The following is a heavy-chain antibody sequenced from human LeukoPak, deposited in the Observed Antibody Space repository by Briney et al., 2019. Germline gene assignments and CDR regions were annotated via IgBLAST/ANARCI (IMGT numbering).Heavy chain of an antibody. J-gene: IGHJ5*02. D-gene: IGHD6-25*01. CDR3: ARKLSGWFDP. V-gene: IGHV4-4*09. Sequence: QTSETLSLTCSVSGASISTYYWSWIRQPPGKELEWIGYIFSSATTNYNPSLRSRVTISKDTSKNQFSLKLSSVTAADTAVYYCARKLSGWFDPWGQGTLVTVS. CDR1: GASISTYY. CDR2: IFSSATT.